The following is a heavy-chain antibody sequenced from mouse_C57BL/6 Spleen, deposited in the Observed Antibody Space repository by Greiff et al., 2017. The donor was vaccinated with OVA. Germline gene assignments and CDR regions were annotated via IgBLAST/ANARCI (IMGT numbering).Heavy chain of an antibody. CDR3: ARFDYDGYPWFAY. CDR2: IRNKANGYTT. CDR1: GFTFTDYY. Sequence: EVKLVESGGGLVQPGGSLSLSCAASGFTFTDYYMSWVRQPPGKALEWLGFIRNKANGYTTEYSASVKGRFTISRDNSQSILNLQMNALRAEDSATYYCARFDYDGYPWFAYWGQGTLVTVSA. D-gene: IGHD2-3*01. J-gene: IGHJ3*01. V-gene: IGHV7-3*01.